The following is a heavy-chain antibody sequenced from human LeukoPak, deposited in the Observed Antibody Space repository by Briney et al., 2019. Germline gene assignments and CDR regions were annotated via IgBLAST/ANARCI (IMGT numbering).Heavy chain of an antibody. CDR3: ARLDSSGYFKWYFDL. J-gene: IGHJ2*01. Sequence: GESLKISCKASGYSFTTYWIGWVHQMPGKGLEWMGIVYPADSDTRYSPAFEGHVTISADTSMGTASLQWSSLKASDTAMYYCARLDSSGYFKWYFDLWGRGTLVTVSS. CDR1: GYSFTTYW. D-gene: IGHD3-22*01. CDR2: VYPADSDT. V-gene: IGHV5-51*07.